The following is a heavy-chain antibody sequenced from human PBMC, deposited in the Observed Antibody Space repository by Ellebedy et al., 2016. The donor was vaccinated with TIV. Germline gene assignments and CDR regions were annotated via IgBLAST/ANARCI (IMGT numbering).Heavy chain of an antibody. CDR3: ARGAGWSGYLRSPFDH. CDR1: GGSISGTYTSYY. J-gene: IGHJ4*02. V-gene: IGHV4-39*07. D-gene: IGHD3-3*01. Sequence: SETLSLTXNVSGGSISGTYTSYYWGWIRQPPGKGLEWIGSIYDSGRTHYNPSLKSRVTISVDTSKNQFSLKLTSVTAADTAVYYCARGAGWSGYLRSPFDHWGQGTLVTASS. CDR2: IYDSGRT.